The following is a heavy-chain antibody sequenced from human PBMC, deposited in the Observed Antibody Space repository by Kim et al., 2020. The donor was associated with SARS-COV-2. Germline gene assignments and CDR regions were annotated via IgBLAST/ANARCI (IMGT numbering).Heavy chain of an antibody. J-gene: IGHJ4*02. CDR1: GYTFTSYA. CDR2: INAGNGNT. CDR3: AREERQQLVYFDY. Sequence: ASVKVSCKASGYTFTSYAMHWVRQAPGQRLEWMGWINAGNGNTKYSQKFQGRVTITRDTSASTAYMELSSLRSEDTAVYYCAREERQQLVYFDYWGQGTLVTVSS. V-gene: IGHV1-3*01. D-gene: IGHD6-13*01.